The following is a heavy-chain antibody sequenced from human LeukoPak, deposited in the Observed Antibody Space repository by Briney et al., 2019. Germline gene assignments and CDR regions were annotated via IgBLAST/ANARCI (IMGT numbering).Heavy chain of an antibody. D-gene: IGHD2-2*01. Sequence: GGSLRLSCAASGFTFSSYAMSWVRQAPGKGLEWVSSISSSSSYIYYADSVKGRFTISRDNAKNSLYLQMNSLRAEDTAVYYCARDRSSTSCLDYWGQGTLVTVSS. CDR2: ISSSSSYI. CDR3: ARDRSSTSCLDY. V-gene: IGHV3-21*01. J-gene: IGHJ4*02. CDR1: GFTFSSYA.